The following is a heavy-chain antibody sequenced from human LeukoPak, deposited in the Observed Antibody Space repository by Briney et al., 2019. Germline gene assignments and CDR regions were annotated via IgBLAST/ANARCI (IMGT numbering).Heavy chain of an antibody. J-gene: IGHJ4*02. D-gene: IGHD3-10*01. V-gene: IGHV1-8*01. CDR1: GYTFTSYD. CDR3: ARDKQWGILWDH. Sequence: ASVKVSCKASGYTFTSYDLNWVRQATGQGLEWMGWMNPNSGNTGYAQKFQGRVTMTRNTSISTAYMELSSLRSEDTAVYYCARDKQWGILWDHWGQGALVTVSS. CDR2: MNPNSGNT.